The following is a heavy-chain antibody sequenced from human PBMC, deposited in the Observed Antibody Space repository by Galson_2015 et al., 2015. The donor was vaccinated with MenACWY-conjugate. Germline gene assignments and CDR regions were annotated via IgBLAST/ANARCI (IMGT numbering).Heavy chain of an antibody. CDR2: IKGDGSEI. CDR3: ARENTHNYAYAIDY. Sequence: LRLSCAASGFTFGNYWMTWVRQAPGKGLEWVANIKGDGSEIWYVDSVKGRFTISRDNARYSLYLQMNALRAEDTAVYYCARENTHNYAYAIDYWGQGIPVSVSS. D-gene: IGHD3-16*01. CDR1: GFTFGNYW. V-gene: IGHV3-7*03. J-gene: IGHJ4*02.